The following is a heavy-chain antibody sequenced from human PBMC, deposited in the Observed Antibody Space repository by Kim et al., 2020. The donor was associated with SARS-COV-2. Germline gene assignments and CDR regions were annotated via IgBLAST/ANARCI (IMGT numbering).Heavy chain of an antibody. CDR3: PTGLVRPPLAPYYFDY. V-gene: IGHV3-48*03. Sequence: SEKGRFTIPRDNAKNSLYLQMNSLRAEDPAVYYCPTGLVRPPLAPYYFDYWGQGTLVTVSS. D-gene: IGHD6-19*01. J-gene: IGHJ4*02.